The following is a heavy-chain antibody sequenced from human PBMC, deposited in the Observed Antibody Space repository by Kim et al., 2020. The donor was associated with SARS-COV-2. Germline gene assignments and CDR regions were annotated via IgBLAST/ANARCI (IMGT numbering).Heavy chain of an antibody. CDR3: ARHDWFDP. CDR2: SGGDE. Sequence: SGGDEYYADTVKCRFTISSDSAKNTLYLQMNSLRVEDTDVYYCARHDWFDPWGQGTLVTVSS. J-gene: IGHJ5*02. V-gene: IGHV3-66*04.